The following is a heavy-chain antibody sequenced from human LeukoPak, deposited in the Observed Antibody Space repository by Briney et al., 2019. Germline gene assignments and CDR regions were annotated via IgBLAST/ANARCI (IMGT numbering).Heavy chain of an antibody. V-gene: IGHV1-8*01. Sequence: ASVKVSCKASGYTFISFDINWVRQAAGQGLEWMGWMHPNSGNTGYAQRFQGRVIMTRNTAISTAYMELSGLTSEDTAVYYCARGPMVGADGLWGQGTLVTVSS. CDR3: ARGPMVGADGL. CDR2: MHPNSGNT. CDR1: GYTFISFD. D-gene: IGHD1-26*01. J-gene: IGHJ4*02.